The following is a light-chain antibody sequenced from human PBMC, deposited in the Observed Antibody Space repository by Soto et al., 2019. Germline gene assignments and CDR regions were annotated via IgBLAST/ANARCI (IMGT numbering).Light chain of an antibody. CDR1: QAIYSY. J-gene: IGKJ1*01. CDR2: GAS. CDR3: QQYSSYWT. V-gene: IGKV1-9*01. Sequence: DIQLTQSPFFLSASVGDRVTISCRASQAIYSYLAWYQQKPGKAPKLLIFGASKLQSGVPSRFSGSGSGTEFTLTISSLQPDDFATYYCQQYSSYWTFGQGTKVDIK.